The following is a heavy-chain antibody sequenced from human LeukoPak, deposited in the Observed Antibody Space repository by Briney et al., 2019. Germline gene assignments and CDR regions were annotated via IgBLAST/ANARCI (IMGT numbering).Heavy chain of an antibody. D-gene: IGHD4-23*01. J-gene: IGHJ4*02. CDR2: IYYSGST. Sequence: PSETLSLTCTVSGGSISSYYWSWIRQPPGKGLEWIGYIYYSGSTNYNPSLKSRVTISVDTSKNQFSLKLSSVTAADTAVYYCARQDYGGNSPSDYWGQGTLVTVSS. V-gene: IGHV4-59*08. CDR1: GGSISSYY. CDR3: ARQDYGGNSPSDY.